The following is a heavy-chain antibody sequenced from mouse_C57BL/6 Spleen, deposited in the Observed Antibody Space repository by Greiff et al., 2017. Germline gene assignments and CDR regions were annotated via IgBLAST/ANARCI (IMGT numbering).Heavy chain of an antibody. CDR3: ALYGMDY. D-gene: IGHD1-1*01. CDR1: GYAFSSSW. Sequence: VQLKESGPELVKPGASVKISCKASGYAFSSSWMNWVKQRPGKGLEWIGRIYPGDGDTNYNGKFKGKATLTADKSSSTAYMQLSSLTSEDSAVYFCALYGMDYWGQGTSVTVSS. J-gene: IGHJ4*01. V-gene: IGHV1-82*01. CDR2: IYPGDGDT.